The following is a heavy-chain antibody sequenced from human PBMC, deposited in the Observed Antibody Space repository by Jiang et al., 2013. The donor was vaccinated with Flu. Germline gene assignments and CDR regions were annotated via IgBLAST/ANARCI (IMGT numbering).Heavy chain of an antibody. CDR3: VREGDYSDNNGYPLFDY. D-gene: IGHD3-22*01. CDR1: GGSMNNYY. J-gene: IGHJ4*02. Sequence: ETLSLTCTVSGGSMNNYYWSWVRQPAGKGLEWIGRXFSSGEINYNSYLRSRVTMSVDTSNNQFSLRLTSVTAADTAVYYCVREGDYSDNNGYPLFDYWGQGTRVTVSS. CDR2: XFSSGEI. V-gene: IGHV4-4*07.